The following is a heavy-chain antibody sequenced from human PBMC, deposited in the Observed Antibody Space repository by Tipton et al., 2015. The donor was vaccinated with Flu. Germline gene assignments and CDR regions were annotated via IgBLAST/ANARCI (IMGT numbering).Heavy chain of an antibody. CDR3: AKTFRYSDINGYYYFDY. Sequence: SLRLSCVASGFTFSTYAMSWVRQAPGKGLEWVSGISGSGSRTYYADSVKGRFTISRDNSKNTLYLQMNSLRAEDTAVYYCAKTFRYSDINGYYYFDYWGQGTLVTVSS. J-gene: IGHJ4*02. CDR2: ISGSGSRT. CDR1: GFTFSTYA. V-gene: IGHV3-23*01. D-gene: IGHD3-22*01.